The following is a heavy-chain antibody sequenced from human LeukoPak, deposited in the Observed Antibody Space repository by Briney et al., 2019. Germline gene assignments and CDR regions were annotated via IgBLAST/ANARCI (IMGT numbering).Heavy chain of an antibody. CDR3: ARIPLYFLEHFDY. J-gene: IGHJ4*02. V-gene: IGHV4-34*01. CDR1: GGSVSGYY. Sequence: SETLSLTCAVYGGSVSGYYWSWIRQPPGTGLEGIGEISHRGRTHYTPSLKGRVTMSVDTSKNQFALEVDSVTAADTAVYYCARIPLYFLEHFDYWGKGILVTVSS. CDR2: ISHRGRT. D-gene: IGHD3-3*01.